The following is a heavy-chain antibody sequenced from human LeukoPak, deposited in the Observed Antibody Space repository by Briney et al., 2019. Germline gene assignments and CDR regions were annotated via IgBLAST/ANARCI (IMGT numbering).Heavy chain of an antibody. Sequence: GGSLRLSCAAAGFTFSSYAMSWVRQAPGKGQEWVSAISGSGGSTYYADSVKGRFTISRDNSKNTLYLQMNSLRAEDTAVYYCAKGAYSYGISSENYWGQGTLVTVSS. CDR2: ISGSGGST. D-gene: IGHD5-18*01. CDR1: GFTFSSYA. V-gene: IGHV3-23*01. J-gene: IGHJ4*02. CDR3: AKGAYSYGISSENY.